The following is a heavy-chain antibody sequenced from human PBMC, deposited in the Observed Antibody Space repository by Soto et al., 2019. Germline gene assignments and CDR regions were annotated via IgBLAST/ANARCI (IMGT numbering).Heavy chain of an antibody. CDR1: GGSISSGGYY. Sequence: QVQLQESGPGLVKPSQTLSLTCTVSGGSISSGGYYWSWIRQHPGKGLEWIGYIYYSGSTYYNPSLKTRVTMSLDTSRTQFSLKLSSETAADTAVYYCAGGYVDTSTTEFDYWGQGTLVTVSS. CDR3: AGGYVDTSTTEFDY. CDR2: IYYSGST. D-gene: IGHD5-18*01. J-gene: IGHJ4*02. V-gene: IGHV4-31*03.